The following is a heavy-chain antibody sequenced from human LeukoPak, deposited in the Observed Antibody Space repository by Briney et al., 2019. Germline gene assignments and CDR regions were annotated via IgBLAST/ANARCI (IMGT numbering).Heavy chain of an antibody. CDR3: ARVRYSGYGDFDY. Sequence: SETLSLTCTVSGGSISSSSYYWSWIRQPPGKGLEWIGHIYYSGSTKYNPSLKSRVTISVDTSKNQFSLKLSSVTPADTAVYYCARVRYSGYGDFDYWGQGTLVTVSS. CDR1: GGSISSSSYY. CDR2: IYYSGST. V-gene: IGHV4-61*01. D-gene: IGHD5-12*01. J-gene: IGHJ4*02.